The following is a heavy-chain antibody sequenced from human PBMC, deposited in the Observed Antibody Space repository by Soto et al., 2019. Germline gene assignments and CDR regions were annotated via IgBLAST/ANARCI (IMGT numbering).Heavy chain of an antibody. CDR3: ARQGSCPFSYYGLAV. CDR1: GYTFTTSG. Sequence: QVQLVQSGPEVKKPGASVKVSCEASGYTFTTSGISWVRQAPGQGLEWMGWISTYNGDTNSAQKFQGRVTMTADTPRGKAYGKWRSLKSAHPAVYFWARQGSCPFSYYGLAVWGQGPTVTFSS. J-gene: IGHJ6*02. D-gene: IGHD1-26*01. V-gene: IGHV1-18*01. CDR2: ISTYNGDT.